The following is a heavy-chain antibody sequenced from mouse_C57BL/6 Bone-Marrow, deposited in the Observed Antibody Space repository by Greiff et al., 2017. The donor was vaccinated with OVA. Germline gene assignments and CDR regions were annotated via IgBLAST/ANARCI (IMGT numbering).Heavy chain of an antibody. J-gene: IGHJ4*01. Sequence: SGPELVKPGASVKISCKASGYSFTGYYMHWVKQSHGNILDWIGYIYPYNGVSSYNQKFKGKATLTVDKSSITAYMELHSLTSEDSAVYYCARSGVYYYGNYRYAMDYWGQGTSVTVSS. V-gene: IGHV1-31*01. CDR3: ARSGVYYYGNYRYAMDY. D-gene: IGHD2-1*01. CDR1: GYSFTGYY. CDR2: IYPYNGVS.